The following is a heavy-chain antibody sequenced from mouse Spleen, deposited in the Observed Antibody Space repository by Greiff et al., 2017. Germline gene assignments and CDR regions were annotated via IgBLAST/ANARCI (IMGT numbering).Heavy chain of an antibody. Sequence: EVHLVESEGGLVQPGSSMKLSCTASGFTFSDYYMAWVRQVPEKGLEWVANINYDGSSTYYLDSLKSRFIISRDNAKNILYLQMSSLKSEDTATYYCAREGGNLVNYAMDYWGQGTSVTVSS. D-gene: IGHD2-13*01. J-gene: IGHJ4*01. CDR3: AREGGNLVNYAMDY. CDR2: INYDGSST. V-gene: IGHV5-16*01. CDR1: GFTFSDYY.